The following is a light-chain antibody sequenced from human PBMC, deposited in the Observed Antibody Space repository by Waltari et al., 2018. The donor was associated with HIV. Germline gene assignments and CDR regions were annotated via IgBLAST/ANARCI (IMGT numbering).Light chain of an antibody. CDR3: QSYDRGDAV. CDR2: EDA. Sequence: KFMLTQPHSLSESPGKTISISCTRSSGDIANNFVQWFQQRPGSAPTTVIYEDARRPSVVPDRFSGAIDSSSNSASLTISGLKTEDEADYYCQSYDRGDAVFGGGTKLTV. CDR1: SGDIANNF. V-gene: IGLV6-57*04. J-gene: IGLJ2*01.